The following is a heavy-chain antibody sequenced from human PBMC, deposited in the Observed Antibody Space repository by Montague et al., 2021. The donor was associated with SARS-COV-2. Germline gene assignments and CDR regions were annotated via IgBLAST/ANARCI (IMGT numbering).Heavy chain of an antibody. J-gene: IGHJ4*02. CDR2: XDWDDDK. Sequence: PALVKPTQTLTLTCIFSGFSLSTSGMCVTWIRQPPRKALEWLALXDWDDDKYYSTSLKTRLTISKDTSKNQVVLTMTNMDPVDTATYYCARGRSGGTDFDYWGQGTLVTVSS. D-gene: IGHD2-15*01. CDR1: GFSLSTSGMC. CDR3: ARGRSGGTDFDY. V-gene: IGHV2-70*01.